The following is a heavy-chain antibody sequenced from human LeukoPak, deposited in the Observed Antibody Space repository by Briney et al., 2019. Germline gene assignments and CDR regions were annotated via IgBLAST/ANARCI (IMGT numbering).Heavy chain of an antibody. CDR1: GGSISSSSYY. Sequence: SETLSLTCTVSGGSISSSSYYWGWIRQPPGKGLEWIGEINHSGSTNYNPSLKSRVTISVDTSKNQFSLKLSSVTAADTAVYYCARGRSETYYYDSSGYYRGDDYWAREPWSPSPQ. J-gene: IGHJ4*02. D-gene: IGHD3-22*01. CDR3: ARGRSETYYYDSSGYYRGDDY. CDR2: INHSGST. V-gene: IGHV4-39*07.